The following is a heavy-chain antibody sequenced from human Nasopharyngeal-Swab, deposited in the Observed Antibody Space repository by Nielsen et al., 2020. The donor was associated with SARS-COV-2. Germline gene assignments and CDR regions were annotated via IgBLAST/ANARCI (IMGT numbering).Heavy chain of an antibody. V-gene: IGHV1-18*01. CDR1: GYTFTSYG. J-gene: IGHJ6*02. D-gene: IGHD2-2*01. CDR2: ISAYNGNT. CDR3: ARIPYCSSTSCYAVRGGNYYYYYGMDV. Sequence: ASVKVSCKASGYTFTSYGISWVRQAPGQGLEWMGWISAYNGNTNYAQKLQGRVTMTTATSTSTAYMELRSLRSDDTAVHYCARIPYCSSTSCYAVRGGNYYYYYGMDVWGQGTTVTVSS.